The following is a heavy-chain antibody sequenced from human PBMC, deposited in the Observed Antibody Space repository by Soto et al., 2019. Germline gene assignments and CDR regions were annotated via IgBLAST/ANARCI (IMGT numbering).Heavy chain of an antibody. D-gene: IGHD2-2*01. V-gene: IGHV1-69*13. Sequence: SVKVSCRASGGAFRSYAISWVRQAPGQGLEWMGGIIPIFGTANYAQKFQGRVTITADESTSTAYMELSSLRSEDTAVYYCARERSIVVVPNYYYYGMDVWGQGTTVTVSS. CDR1: GGAFRSYA. CDR3: ARERSIVVVPNYYYYGMDV. CDR2: IIPIFGTA. J-gene: IGHJ6*02.